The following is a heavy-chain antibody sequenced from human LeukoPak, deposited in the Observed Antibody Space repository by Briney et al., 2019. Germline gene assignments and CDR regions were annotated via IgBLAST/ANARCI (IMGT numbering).Heavy chain of an antibody. Sequence: PGGSLRLSCAASGFTFSSYGMHWVRQAPGKGLEWVAVIWYDGSNKYYADSVKGRFTISRDNSKNSLYLQMNSLRTEDTALYYCAKDLFQNRLGFFDYWGQGTLVTVSS. CDR1: GFTFSSYG. CDR3: AKDLFQNRLGFFDY. V-gene: IGHV3-33*03. D-gene: IGHD3-16*01. J-gene: IGHJ4*02. CDR2: IWYDGSNK.